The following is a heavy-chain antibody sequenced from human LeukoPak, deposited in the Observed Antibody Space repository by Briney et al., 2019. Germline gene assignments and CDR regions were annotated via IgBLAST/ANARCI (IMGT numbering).Heavy chain of an antibody. CDR3: ARWSSGYDY. D-gene: IGHD6-19*01. Sequence: GGSLRLSCAASGFTLSSFSMNWVRQAPGKGLEWVSVIHSGGSTYYADSVKGRFTISRDNSKNTLYLQMNSLRAEDTAVYYCARWSSGYDYWGQGTLVTVSS. J-gene: IGHJ4*02. V-gene: IGHV3-53*01. CDR2: IHSGGST. CDR1: GFTLSSFS.